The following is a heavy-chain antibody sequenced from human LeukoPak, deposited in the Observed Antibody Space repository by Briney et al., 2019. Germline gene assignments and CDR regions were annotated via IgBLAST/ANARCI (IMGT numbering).Heavy chain of an antibody. CDR2: IYYSGST. CDR1: GGSISSSSYY. Sequence: PSETLSLTCTVSGGSISSSSYYWGWIRQPPGKGLEWIGSIYYSGSTYYNPSLKSRVTISVDTSKNQFSLKLSSVTAADTAVYYCARTLAARHYYYYMDVWGKGTTVTVSS. V-gene: IGHV4-39*07. CDR3: ARTLAARHYYYYMDV. D-gene: IGHD6-6*01. J-gene: IGHJ6*03.